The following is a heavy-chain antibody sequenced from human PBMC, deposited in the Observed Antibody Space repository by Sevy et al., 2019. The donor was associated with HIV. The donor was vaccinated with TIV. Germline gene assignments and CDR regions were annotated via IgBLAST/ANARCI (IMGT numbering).Heavy chain of an antibody. Sequence: GGSLRLSCAASGFIFNSYAMSWVRQAPGKGLEWVASISGSGGSTYYADSVKGRVTISRDNFRRMMDLQMNSLRAEDTAVYYCARDIQVAGTRIYYYYYGMDVWGQGTTVTVSS. CDR1: GFIFNSYA. CDR3: ARDIQVAGTRIYYYYYGMDV. J-gene: IGHJ6*02. CDR2: ISGSGGST. D-gene: IGHD6-19*01. V-gene: IGHV3-23*01.